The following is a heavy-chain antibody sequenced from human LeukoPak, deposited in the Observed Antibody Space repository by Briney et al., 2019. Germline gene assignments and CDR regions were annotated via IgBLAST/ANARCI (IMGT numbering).Heavy chain of an antibody. J-gene: IGHJ5*02. D-gene: IGHD2-8*01. CDR1: GYTFTSYG. V-gene: IGHV1-18*01. CDR2: ISAYNGNT. Sequence: EASVKVSCKASGYTFTSYGISWVRQAPGQGLEWMGWISAYNGNTNYAQKLQGRVTMTTDTSTSTAYMELSSLRSEDTAVYYCARDVGKSTNGVWLNWFDPWGQGTLVTVSS. CDR3: ARDVGKSTNGVWLNWFDP.